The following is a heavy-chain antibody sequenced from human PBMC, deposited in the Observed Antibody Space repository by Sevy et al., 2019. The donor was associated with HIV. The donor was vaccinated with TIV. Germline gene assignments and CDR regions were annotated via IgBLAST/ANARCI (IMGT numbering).Heavy chain of an antibody. J-gene: IGHJ4*02. Sequence: AGSLRLSCAASGFTFSSYSMNWVRHAPGKALEWVSYIRSSSSTIYYADSVKGRFTISRDNAKNSLYLQMNSLRDEDTAVYYCARAECSSISCFDYWGQGTLVTVSS. CDR2: IRSSSSTI. CDR3: ARAECSSISCFDY. V-gene: IGHV3-48*02. CDR1: GFTFSSYS. D-gene: IGHD2-2*01.